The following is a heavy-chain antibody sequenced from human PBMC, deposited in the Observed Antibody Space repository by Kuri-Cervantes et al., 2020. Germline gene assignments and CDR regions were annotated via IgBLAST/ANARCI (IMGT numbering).Heavy chain of an antibody. CDR2: ISGSGATT. J-gene: IGHJ6*04. CDR1: GFTFSSYA. CDR3: ATHPQSVLRSGMDV. Sequence: GESLKISCAASGFTFSSYAMSWVRQAPGKGLEWVSPISGSGATTYYADSVKGRFTISRDNSKNTLYLQMNSLRAEDTAVYYCATHPQSVLRSGMDVWGKGTTVTVSS. D-gene: IGHD2-8*01. V-gene: IGHV3-23*01.